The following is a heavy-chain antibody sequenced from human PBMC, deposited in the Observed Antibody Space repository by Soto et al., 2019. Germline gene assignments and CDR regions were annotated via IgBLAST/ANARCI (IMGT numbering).Heavy chain of an antibody. J-gene: IGHJ4*02. V-gene: IGHV3-30-3*01. Sequence: PGGSLRLSCAASGFTFSSYAMHCVRQAPGKGLEWVAVISYDGSNKYYADSVKGRFTISRDNSKNTLYLQMNSLRAEDTAVYYCASLYPGNYWGQGTLVTVSS. CDR3: ASLYPGNY. CDR1: GFTFSSYA. D-gene: IGHD2-15*01. CDR2: ISYDGSNK.